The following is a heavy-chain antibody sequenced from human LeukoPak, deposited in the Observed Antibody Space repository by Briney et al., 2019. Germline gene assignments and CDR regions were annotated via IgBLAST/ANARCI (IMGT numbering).Heavy chain of an antibody. J-gene: IGHJ4*02. D-gene: IGHD6-13*01. CDR3: ARAGRSVTAGTFDL. V-gene: IGHV4-59*12. CDR1: GDSISNYY. Sequence: SETLSLTCSVSGDSISNYYWSWIRQPPGKGLEWIGYIYYSGSTNYNPSLKSRATISVDTSKNQFSLNLNSVTAADTAVYYCARAGRSVTAGTFDLWGQGTLVTVSS. CDR2: IYYSGST.